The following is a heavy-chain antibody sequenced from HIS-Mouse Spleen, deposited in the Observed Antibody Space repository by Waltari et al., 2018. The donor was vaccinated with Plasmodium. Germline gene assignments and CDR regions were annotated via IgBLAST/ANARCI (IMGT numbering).Heavy chain of an antibody. Sequence: QLQLQESGPGLVKPSETLSLTCPVPGGSNSSSSYYWGWIRQPPGKGLEWIGSIYYSGSTYYNPSLKSRVTISVDTSKNQFSLKLSSVTAADTAVYYCASSWYWYFDLWGRGTLVTVSS. CDR3: ASSWYWYFDL. J-gene: IGHJ2*01. CDR1: GGSNSSSSYY. CDR2: IYYSGST. V-gene: IGHV4-39*01. D-gene: IGHD6-13*01.